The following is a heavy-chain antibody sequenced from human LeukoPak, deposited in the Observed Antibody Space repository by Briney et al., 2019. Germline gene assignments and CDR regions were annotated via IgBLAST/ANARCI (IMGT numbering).Heavy chain of an antibody. Sequence: GGSLRLSCAASGFTFSNYAMSWVRQAPGKGLEWVSTISNSDNKPYYADSVKGRFTISRDNSKNTLHLQMNSLRPGDTAVYYCARGGKAAAADVLDIWGQGTMVTVSS. J-gene: IGHJ3*02. V-gene: IGHV3-23*01. CDR3: ARGGKAAAADVLDI. CDR2: ISNSDNKP. CDR1: GFTFSNYA. D-gene: IGHD6-13*01.